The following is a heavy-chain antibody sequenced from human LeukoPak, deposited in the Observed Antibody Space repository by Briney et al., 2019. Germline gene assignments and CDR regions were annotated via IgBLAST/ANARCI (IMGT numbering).Heavy chain of an antibody. V-gene: IGHV4-59*08. CDR1: GGSISSYY. Sequence: SETLSLTCTVSGGSISSYYWSWIRQPPGKGLEWIGYIYYSGSTNYNPSLKSRVTISVDTSKNQFSLKLSSVTAADTAVYYCARARGITMIVVVNPRDWGQGTLVTVSS. D-gene: IGHD3-22*01. J-gene: IGHJ4*02. CDR2: IYYSGST. CDR3: ARARGITMIVVVNPRD.